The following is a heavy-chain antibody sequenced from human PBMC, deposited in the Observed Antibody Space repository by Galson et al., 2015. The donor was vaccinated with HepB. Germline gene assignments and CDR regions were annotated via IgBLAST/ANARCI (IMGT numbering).Heavy chain of an antibody. CDR3: ARDPGYDILTGYYAYFDY. Sequence: SVKVSCKASGYTFTSYGISWVRQAPGQGLEWMGWISAYNGNTNYAQKLQGRVTMTTDTSTSTAYMEPRSLRSDDTAVYYCARDPGYDILTGYYAYFDYWGQGTLVTVSS. D-gene: IGHD3-9*01. J-gene: IGHJ4*02. CDR2: ISAYNGNT. CDR1: GYTFTSYG. V-gene: IGHV1-18*04.